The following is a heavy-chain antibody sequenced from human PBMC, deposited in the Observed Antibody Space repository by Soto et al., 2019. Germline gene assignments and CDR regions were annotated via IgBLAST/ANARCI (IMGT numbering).Heavy chain of an antibody. Sequence: GASVKVSCKASGGTFSSYAISWVRQAPGQGLEWMGGIIPIFGTANYAQKFQGRVTITADESTSTAYMELSSLRSEDTAVYYCARGGVDYYGMDVWGQGTTVTVSS. V-gene: IGHV1-69*13. CDR2: IIPIFGTA. CDR1: GGTFSSYA. J-gene: IGHJ6*02. D-gene: IGHD2-8*01. CDR3: ARGGVDYYGMDV.